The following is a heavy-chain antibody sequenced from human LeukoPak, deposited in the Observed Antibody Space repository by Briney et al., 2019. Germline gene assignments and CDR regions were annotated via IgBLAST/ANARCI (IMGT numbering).Heavy chain of an antibody. CDR3: ARVPLYYYYGMDV. CDR1: GYTFTGYY. CDR2: INPNSGGT. Sequence: ASVKVSCKASGYTFTGYYIHWVRQAPGQGLAWMGWINPNSGGTNYAQKFQGRVTMTRDTSISTAYMELSRLRSDDTAVYYCARVPLYYYYGMDVWGQGTTVTVSS. V-gene: IGHV1-2*02. J-gene: IGHJ6*02.